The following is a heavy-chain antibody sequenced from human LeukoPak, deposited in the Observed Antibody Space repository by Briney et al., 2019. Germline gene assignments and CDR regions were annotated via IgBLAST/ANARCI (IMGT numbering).Heavy chain of an antibody. J-gene: IGHJ4*02. CDR2: IYSGGST. CDR1: GFTVSSNY. V-gene: IGHV3-53*01. D-gene: IGHD3-9*01. CDR3: ARESSGILTGYYIDY. Sequence: GGSLRLSCAASGFTVSSNYMSWVRQAPGQGLEWVSVIYSGGSTYYADSVKGRFTISRDNSKNTLYLQMNSLRAEDTAVYYCARESSGILTGYYIDYWGQGTLVTVSS.